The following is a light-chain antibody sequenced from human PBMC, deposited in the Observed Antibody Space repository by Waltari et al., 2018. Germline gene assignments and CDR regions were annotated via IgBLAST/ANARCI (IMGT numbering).Light chain of an antibody. CDR3: QHYNTYPVT. CDR2: KAS. CDR1: QSISTW. V-gene: IGKV1-5*03. J-gene: IGKJ2*01. Sequence: DIQMTQSSSTVSASVGDRINITCRASQSISTWLAWYQQKPGKAPKLLIYKASDLESGVPSRFSGSGSGTEFTLTISSLQPDDFATYYCQHYNTYPVTFGQGTKLDI.